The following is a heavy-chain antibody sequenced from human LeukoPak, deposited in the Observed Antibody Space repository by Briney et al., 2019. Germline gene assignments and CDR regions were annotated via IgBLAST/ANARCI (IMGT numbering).Heavy chain of an antibody. V-gene: IGHV1-2*02. J-gene: IGHJ4*02. CDR3: ARGRFYTSGSYYNRLDY. D-gene: IGHD3-10*01. Sequence: ASVKVSCKASGYTFTGYYIHWVRQAPGQGLEWMGWINPDSGGTNYAQKFQGRVTMTWDTSISTAYMELSRLRSDDTAIYYCARGRFYTSGSYYNRLDYWGQGTLVTVSS. CDR1: GYTFTGYY. CDR2: INPDSGGT.